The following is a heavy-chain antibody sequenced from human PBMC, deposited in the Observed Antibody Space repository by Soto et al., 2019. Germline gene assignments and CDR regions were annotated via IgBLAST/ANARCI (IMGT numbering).Heavy chain of an antibody. CDR3: ARDRYGWQLPNNWFDP. V-gene: IGHV3-33*01. CDR1: GFTFSSYG. D-gene: IGHD6-6*01. J-gene: IGHJ5*02. Sequence: GGSLRLSCAASGFTFSSYGMHWVRQAPGKGLEWVAVIWYDGSNKYYADSVKGRFTISRDNSKNTLYLQMNSLRAEDTAVYYCARDRYGWQLPNNWFDPRGQGTPVTVSS. CDR2: IWYDGSNK.